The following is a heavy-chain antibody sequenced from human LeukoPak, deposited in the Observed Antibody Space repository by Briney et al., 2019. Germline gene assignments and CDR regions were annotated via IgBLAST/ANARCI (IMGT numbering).Heavy chain of an antibody. CDR2: ISGSGGST. D-gene: IGHD3-9*01. Sequence: PGGSLRLSCAASGFTFSSYGMSWVRQAPGKGLEWVSAISGSGGSTYYADSVKGRFTISRDNSKNTLYLQMNSLRAEDTAVYYCAKARVLRYFDWLLPYWGQGTLVTVSS. CDR3: AKARVLRYFDWLLPY. V-gene: IGHV3-23*01. J-gene: IGHJ4*02. CDR1: GFTFSSYG.